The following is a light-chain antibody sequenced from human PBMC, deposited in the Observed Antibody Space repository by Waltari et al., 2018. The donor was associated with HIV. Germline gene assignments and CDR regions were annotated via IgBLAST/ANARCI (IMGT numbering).Light chain of an antibody. CDR3: AAWDDSLNGQVV. Sequence: QSVLTQPPSASGTPGQRVTISCSGSSSNLGTNTVSWYQQVPGTSPKLLIYNNNPRPSGVPDRFSGSKSGTSASLAITGLQSEDEADYHCAAWDDSLNGQVVFGGGTKLTVL. CDR2: NNN. CDR1: SSNLGTNT. V-gene: IGLV1-44*01. J-gene: IGLJ3*02.